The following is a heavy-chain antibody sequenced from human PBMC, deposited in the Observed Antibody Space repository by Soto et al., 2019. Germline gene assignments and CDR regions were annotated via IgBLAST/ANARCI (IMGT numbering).Heavy chain of an antibody. V-gene: IGHV3-73*01. D-gene: IGHD1-20*01. J-gene: IGHJ4*02. CDR3: SGPEPLTGTTTY. Sequence: PGGSLRLSCAASGFPFSASAMHWVRQTSGRGLEWIGLIRSKTYNYATVYGASVRGRFTVSRDDSRNTAYLQLNSLETEDTALYYCSGPEPLTGTTTYWGPRTLVSVSS. CDR2: IRSKTYNYAT. CDR1: GFPFSASA.